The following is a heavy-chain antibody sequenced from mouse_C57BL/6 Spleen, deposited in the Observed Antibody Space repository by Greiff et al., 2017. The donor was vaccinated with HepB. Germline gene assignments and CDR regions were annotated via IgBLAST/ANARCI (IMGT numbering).Heavy chain of an antibody. D-gene: IGHD2-4*01. CDR2: INPGSGGT. J-gene: IGHJ3*01. CDR3: ARSGNDYGFAY. V-gene: IGHV1-54*01. Sequence: QVQLKQSGAELVRPGTSVKVSCKASGYAFTNYLIEWVKQRPGQGLEWIGVINPGSGGTNYNEKFKGKATLTADKSSSTAYMQLISLTSEDSAVYVCARSGNDYGFAYWGQGTLVTVSA. CDR1: GYAFTNYL.